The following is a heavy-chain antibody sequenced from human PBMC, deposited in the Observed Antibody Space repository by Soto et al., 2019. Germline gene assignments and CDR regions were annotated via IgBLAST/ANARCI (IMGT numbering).Heavy chain of an antibody. J-gene: IGHJ3*01. CDR2: ISGTGGSA. D-gene: IGHD6-19*01. CDR1: GLTFSNYA. V-gene: IGHV3-23*01. Sequence: GGSLRLSCAASGLTFSNYAMNWVRQAPGKGLEWVSVISGTGGSASYADSAKGRFTISRDNSKNTMYLQMNSLRAEDTAIYYCVKEGSGWYSRGSFDFWGRGTMVTVSS. CDR3: VKEGSGWYSRGSFDF.